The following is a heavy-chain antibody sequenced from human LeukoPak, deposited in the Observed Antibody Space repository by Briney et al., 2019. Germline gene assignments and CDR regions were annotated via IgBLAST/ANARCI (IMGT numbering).Heavy chain of an antibody. Sequence: PGGSLRLSCAASGFTFSSYAMSWVRQAPGRGLEWVSAISGSGGSTYYADSVKGRFTISRDNSKNTLYLQMNSLRAEDTAVYYCAKPAISSRGWYYDYWGQGTLVTVSS. V-gene: IGHV3-23*01. J-gene: IGHJ4*02. D-gene: IGHD6-19*01. CDR1: GFTFSSYA. CDR2: ISGSGGST. CDR3: AKPAISSRGWYYDY.